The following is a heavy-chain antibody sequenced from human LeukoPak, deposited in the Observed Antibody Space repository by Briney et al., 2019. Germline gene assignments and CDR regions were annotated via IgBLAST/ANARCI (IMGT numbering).Heavy chain of an antibody. J-gene: IGHJ3*01. CDR1: GDSISSTYY. V-gene: IGHV4-38-2*02. D-gene: IGHD1-14*01. Sequence: SETLSLTCTVSGDSISSTYYWGWIRQPPGRGLEWIGNIYHDGSTDYKSSLKSRFTISRNTSKKQSSLTLTSLTATDTAVYFCATSVGSLLQPEEAFDLWGQGTMITVSS. CDR2: IYHDGST. CDR3: ATSVGSLLQPEEAFDL.